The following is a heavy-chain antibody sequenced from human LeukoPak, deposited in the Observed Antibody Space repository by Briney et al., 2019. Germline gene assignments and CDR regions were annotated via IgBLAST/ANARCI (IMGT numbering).Heavy chain of an antibody. CDR2: INHSGST. CDR1: GGSFSGYY. D-gene: IGHD5-12*01. V-gene: IGHV4-34*01. J-gene: IGHJ4*02. CDR3: ATRSSGYDSPQY. Sequence: SETLSLTCAVYGGSFSGYYWSWIRQPPGKGLEWIGEINHSGSTNYNPSLKSRVTISVDTSENQFSLKLSSVTAADTAVYYCATRSSGYDSPQYWGQGTLVTVSS.